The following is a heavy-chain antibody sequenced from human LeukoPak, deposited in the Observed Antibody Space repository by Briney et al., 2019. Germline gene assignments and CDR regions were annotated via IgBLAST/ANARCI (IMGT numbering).Heavy chain of an antibody. D-gene: IGHD6-13*01. CDR3: AKEVSRYSSSWSGDY. V-gene: IGHV3-30*18. CDR1: GLTFNNYG. CDR2: ISYDGSAY. J-gene: IGHJ4*02. Sequence: PGRSLRLSCAASGLTFNNYGMHWVRQSPGKGLEWVAVISYDGSAYYYADSVKGRFTISRDNSKNTLYLQMNSLRAEDTALYYCAKEVSRYSSSWSGDYWGQGTLVTVSS.